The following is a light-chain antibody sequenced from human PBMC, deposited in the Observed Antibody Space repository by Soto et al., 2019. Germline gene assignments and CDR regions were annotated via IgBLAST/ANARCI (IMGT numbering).Light chain of an antibody. CDR3: QHYNSYLEA. CDR2: KAS. CDR1: QTISSW. Sequence: DIQITHSPSTLSGSVGDRVTITCRASQTISSWLAWYQQKPGKAPKLLIYKASTLKSGVPSRFSGSGSGTEFTLTISSLQPDDFATYYCQHYNSYLEAFGQGTKV. V-gene: IGKV1-5*03. J-gene: IGKJ1*01.